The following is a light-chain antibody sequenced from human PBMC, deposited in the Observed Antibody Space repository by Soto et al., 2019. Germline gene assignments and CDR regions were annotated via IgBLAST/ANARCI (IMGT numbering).Light chain of an antibody. Sequence: EIVLTQSPATLSLSPGERATLSCRASQSVSSYLAWYQQKPGQSPRLLIYDASNRATGIPARFSGSGSGTDFTLTVSSLEPEDFAVYYCQQRSKVTFGGGTKVELK. CDR1: QSVSSY. J-gene: IGKJ4*01. V-gene: IGKV3-11*01. CDR2: DAS. CDR3: QQRSKVT.